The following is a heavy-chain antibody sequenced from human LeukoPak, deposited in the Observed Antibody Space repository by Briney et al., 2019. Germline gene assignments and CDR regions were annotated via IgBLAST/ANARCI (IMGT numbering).Heavy chain of an antibody. D-gene: IGHD3-22*01. J-gene: IGHJ4*02. CDR3: ARSTYYYDSSGLIPADY. CDR1: VGSISSYY. Sequence: SETLSLTCTFSVGSISSYYWLWIRQPPGKGLEWIGYNYYSGSTNYNPSLKSRVTISVDTSKNQFSLKLSSVTAADTAVYYCARSTYYYDSSGLIPADYWGQGTLVTVSS. V-gene: IGHV4-59*01. CDR2: NYYSGST.